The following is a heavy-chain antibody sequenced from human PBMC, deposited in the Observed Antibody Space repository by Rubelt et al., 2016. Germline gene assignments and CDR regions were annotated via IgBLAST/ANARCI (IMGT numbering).Heavy chain of an antibody. D-gene: IGHD4/OR15-4a*01. CDR1: GFTVSSNH. CDR2: IYSGGST. V-gene: IGHV3-66*01. J-gene: IGHJ6*03. Sequence: CGGGLVQPGGSLRLSCAASGFTVSSNHMSWVRQAPGKGLEWVSLIYSGGSTYYADSVKGRFTISRDNAKNSLYLQLNSLRAEDTAVYYCARIKAQDYPTSRYYYCYMDVWGKGTTVTVSS. CDR3: ARIKAQDYPTSRYYYCYMDV.